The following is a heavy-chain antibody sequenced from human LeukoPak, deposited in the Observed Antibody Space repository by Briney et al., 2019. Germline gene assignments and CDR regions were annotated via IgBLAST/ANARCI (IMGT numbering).Heavy chain of an antibody. CDR1: GGSISSNSYY. CDR3: ARLDAQWSVRGATDY. Sequence: PSETLSLTCAVSGGSISSNSYYWSWIRQPPGKGLEWIGEINHSGSTNYNPSLKSRVTISVDTSQNQFSVKLSSVTAADTAVYYCARLDAQWSVRGATDYWGQGTLVTVSS. V-gene: IGHV4-39*07. D-gene: IGHD3-10*01. J-gene: IGHJ4*02. CDR2: INHSGST.